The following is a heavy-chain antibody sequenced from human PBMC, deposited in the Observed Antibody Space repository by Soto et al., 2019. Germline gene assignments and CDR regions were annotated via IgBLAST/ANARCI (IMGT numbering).Heavy chain of an antibody. Sequence: SETLSLTCTVSGGSISSSSFHWGWIRQPPGKGLEWIGESYHGGSTNYNPSLKSRVTISLDTSKNQFSLKLTSVTAADTAVYYCARDHLYSSTWGFDFWGQGIPVTVSS. CDR2: SYHGGST. J-gene: IGHJ4*02. V-gene: IGHV4-39*07. CDR3: ARDHLYSSTWGFDF. CDR1: GGSISSSSFH. D-gene: IGHD2-2*01.